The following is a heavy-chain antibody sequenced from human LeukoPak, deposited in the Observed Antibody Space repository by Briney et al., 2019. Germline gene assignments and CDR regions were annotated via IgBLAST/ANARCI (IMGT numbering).Heavy chain of an antibody. V-gene: IGHV3-23*01. CDR1: GFTFSSYA. J-gene: IGHJ4*02. CDR3: AKPLTGGGSWPPFDS. D-gene: IGHD2-15*01. CDR2: ISGSGGST. Sequence: PGGSLRLSCAAPGFTFSSYAMSWVRQAPGRRLEWVSAISGSGGSTYYADSVKGRFTISRDNSKNTLYLQMNRLRDEDTRVYYCAKPLTGGGSWPPFDSWGQGTLVTVSS.